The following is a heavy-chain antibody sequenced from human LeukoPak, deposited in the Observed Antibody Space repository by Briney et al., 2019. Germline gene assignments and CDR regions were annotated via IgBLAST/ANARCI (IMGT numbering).Heavy chain of an antibody. CDR3: VKVTQYYFDY. Sequence: GGSLRLSCSASGFTFSSYAMHWVRQAPGEGLEYVSAISSNGGSTYYADSVKGRFTISRDNSKNTLYLQMSSLRAEDTAVYYCVKVTQYYFDYWGQGTLVTVSS. V-gene: IGHV3-64D*06. CDR2: ISSNGGST. J-gene: IGHJ4*02. CDR1: GFTFSSYA.